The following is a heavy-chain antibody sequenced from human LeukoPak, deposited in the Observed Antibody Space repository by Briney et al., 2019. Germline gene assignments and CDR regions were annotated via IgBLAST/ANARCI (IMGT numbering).Heavy chain of an antibody. V-gene: IGHV3-21*01. CDR1: GFTFSSYS. Sequence: GGSLRLTCAASGFTFSSYSMNWVRQAPGKGLEWVSSISSSSSYIYYADSVKGRFTISRDNAQNSLYLQMNSLRAEDTAVYYCAREGAVYYYDSSGSQGQYYYYGMDVWGQGTTVTVSS. J-gene: IGHJ6*02. CDR2: ISSSSSYI. D-gene: IGHD3-22*01. CDR3: AREGAVYYYDSSGSQGQYYYYGMDV.